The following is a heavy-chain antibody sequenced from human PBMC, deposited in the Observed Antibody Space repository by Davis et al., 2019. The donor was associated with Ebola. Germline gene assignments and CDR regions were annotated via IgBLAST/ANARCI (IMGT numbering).Heavy chain of an antibody. J-gene: IGHJ4*02. CDR1: GGSFSDYY. Sequence: SETLSLTCAAYGGSFSDYYWTWIRQPPGKGLEWLGEINQVGSTNYNPSLKSRVTISADTSKNQFSLKLSSVTAADTAVYYCARPSYPPKWGQGTLVTVSS. D-gene: IGHD2-2*01. CDR2: INQVGST. CDR3: ARPSYPPK. V-gene: IGHV4-34*01.